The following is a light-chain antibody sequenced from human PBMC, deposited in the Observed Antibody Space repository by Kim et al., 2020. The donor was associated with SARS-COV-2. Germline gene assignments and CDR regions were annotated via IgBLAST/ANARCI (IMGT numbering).Light chain of an antibody. J-gene: IGKJ3*01. CDR2: GAS. V-gene: IGKV3-15*01. CDR3: QQYNNWPPFT. CDR1: QSVSSN. Sequence: SPGERATLSCRASQSVSSNLAWYQQKPGQAPRLLIYGASTRATGIPARFSGSGSGTEFTLTISSLQSEDFAVYYCQQYNNWPPFTFGPGTKVDSK.